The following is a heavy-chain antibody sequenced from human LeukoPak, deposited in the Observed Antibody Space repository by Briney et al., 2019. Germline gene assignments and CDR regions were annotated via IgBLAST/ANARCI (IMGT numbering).Heavy chain of an antibody. J-gene: IGHJ4*02. D-gene: IGHD6-19*01. CDR1: GFTFTKYW. CDR3: AKRDTSGWPPVGLGY. V-gene: IGHV3-7*01. CDR2: IKQGGSDK. Sequence: GGSLRLSCAASGFTFTKYWMTWVRQAPGKGLEWVGNIKQGGSDKNYMDSVKGRFTISRDNTKNSVYLQMSSLRAEDTAVYYCAKRDTSGWPPVGLGYWGQGTLVTVSS.